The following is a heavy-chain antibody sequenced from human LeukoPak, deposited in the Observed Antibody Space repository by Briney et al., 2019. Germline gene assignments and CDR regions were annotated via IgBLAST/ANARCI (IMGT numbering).Heavy chain of an antibody. V-gene: IGHV3-7*01. CDR1: GFTFTTYW. CDR3: VRDRYDVLTGYNDAFDI. D-gene: IGHD3-9*01. J-gene: IGHJ3*02. CDR2: IKQDGSEK. Sequence: GGSLRLSCAASGFTFTTYWMSWVRQAPGKGLEWMANIKQDGSEKYYVDSVKGRFTISRDNAKNSLYLQMNSLRAEDTAIYYCVRDRYDVLTGYNDAFDIWGHGTLVAVSS.